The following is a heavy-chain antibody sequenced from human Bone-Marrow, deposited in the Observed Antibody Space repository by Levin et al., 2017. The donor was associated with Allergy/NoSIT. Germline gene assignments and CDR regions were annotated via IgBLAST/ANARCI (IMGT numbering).Heavy chain of an antibody. J-gene: IGHJ3*02. CDR2: ISGYNGNT. Sequence: GGSLRLSCRASGYSFTAYGINWVRQAPGQGLEWMGWISGYNGNTIYSRSLQDRFTMPSDTSTNTAYMDLTSLRSDDPAVDFCARFPMTEVVDNPFDIWGQGTRVTVSS. CDR3: ARFPMTEVVDNPFDI. V-gene: IGHV1-18*04. CDR1: GYSFTAYG. D-gene: IGHD3-22*01.